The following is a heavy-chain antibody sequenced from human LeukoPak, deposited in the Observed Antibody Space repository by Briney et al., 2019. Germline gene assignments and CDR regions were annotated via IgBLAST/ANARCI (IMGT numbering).Heavy chain of an antibody. CDR2: INWSGGST. V-gene: IGHV3-20*04. J-gene: IGHJ4*02. CDR1: GFAFDEHG. D-gene: IGHD2-2*01. CDR3: ARAPITSTLYFDY. Sequence: GGSLRLSCTASGFAFDEHGMSWVRQVPGKGLEWVSGINWSGGSTGYADPLRGRFTISRDNAKNFLYLQMDSLRAEDTALYYCARAPITSTLYFDYWGQGTLVNVSS.